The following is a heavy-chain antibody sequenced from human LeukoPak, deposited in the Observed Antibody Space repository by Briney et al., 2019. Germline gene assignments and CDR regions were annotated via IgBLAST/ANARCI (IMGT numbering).Heavy chain of an antibody. J-gene: IGHJ4*02. CDR3: ARGRGGSSWS. CDR2: INHSGST. D-gene: IGHD6-13*01. Sequence: SETLSLTCAVYGGSFSGYYWSWIRQPPGKGLEWIGEINHSGSTNYNPSLKSRVTISVDTSKNQFSLKLSSATAADTAVYYCARGRGGSSWSWGQGTLVTVSS. CDR1: GGSFSGYY. V-gene: IGHV4-34*01.